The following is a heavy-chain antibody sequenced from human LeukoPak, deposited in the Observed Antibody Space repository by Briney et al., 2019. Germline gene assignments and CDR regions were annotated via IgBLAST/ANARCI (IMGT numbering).Heavy chain of an antibody. Sequence: SETLSLTCTVSGGSISSHYWSWIRQPPGKGLGWIGYIYYSGSTNYNPSLKSRVTISVDTSKNRFSLKLSSVPAADTAVYYFARDGSSGPEYGWYYYMDVWGKGTTVTVSS. CDR3: ARDGSSGPEYGWYYYMDV. D-gene: IGHD6-19*01. V-gene: IGHV4-59*11. CDR2: IYYSGST. CDR1: GGSISSHY. J-gene: IGHJ6*03.